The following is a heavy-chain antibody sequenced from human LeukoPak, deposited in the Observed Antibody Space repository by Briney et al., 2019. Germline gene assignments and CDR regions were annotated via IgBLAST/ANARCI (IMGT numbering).Heavy chain of an antibody. J-gene: IGHJ6*03. V-gene: IGHV4-59*01. D-gene: IGHD6-13*01. CDR2: ICYSGST. CDR3: ARGVYSSSWYGNYYYYYMDV. CDR1: GGSFSGYY. Sequence: SETLSLTCAVYGGSFSGYYWSWIRQPPGKGLEWIGYICYSGSTNYNPSLKSRVTISVDTSKNQFSLKLSSVTAADTAVYYCARGVYSSSWYGNYYYYYMDVWGKGTTVTVSS.